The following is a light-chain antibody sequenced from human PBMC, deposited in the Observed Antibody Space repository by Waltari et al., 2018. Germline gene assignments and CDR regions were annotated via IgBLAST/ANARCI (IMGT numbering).Light chain of an antibody. CDR1: SSDVGSYNY. CDR3: SSYITTNTLEL. CDR2: DVS. J-gene: IGLJ2*01. Sequence: QSALTQPASVSGSPGQSIPISCTGTSSDVGSYNYVSWYQQHPGKAPKLMTYDVSYLPSGGSNRFSGSKPGNTASLTISGLQAEDESDYYCSSYITTNTLELFGGGTSLTVL. V-gene: IGLV2-14*03.